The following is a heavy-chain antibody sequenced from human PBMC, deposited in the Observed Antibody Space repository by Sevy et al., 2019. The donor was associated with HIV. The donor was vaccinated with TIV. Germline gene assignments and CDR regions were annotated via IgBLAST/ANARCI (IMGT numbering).Heavy chain of an antibody. V-gene: IGHV3-33*01. D-gene: IGHD6-13*01. J-gene: IGHJ4*02. CDR2: IWYDGSNK. CDR3: ARDSSSRFFDY. Sequence: GESLKISYAASGFTFSSYGMHWVRQAPGKGLEWVAVIWYDGSNKYYADSVKGRFTISRDNSKNTLYLQMNSLRAEDTAVYYCARDSSSRFFDYWGQGTLVTVSS. CDR1: GFTFSSYG.